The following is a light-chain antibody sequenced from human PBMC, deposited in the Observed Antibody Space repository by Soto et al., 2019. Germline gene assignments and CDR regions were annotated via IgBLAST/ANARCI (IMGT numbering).Light chain of an antibody. CDR1: SSNIGAPYD. CDR2: GNS. J-gene: IGLJ7*01. CDR3: QSYDSSLSGWV. Sequence: QSVLTQPPSVSGAPGQRVTISCTGNSSNIGAPYDVHWYQQLPGAVPKLLISGNSNRPSWVPDRFSGSKSGPSASLAITGLQTEDEADYYCQSYDSSLSGWVFGGGTQLTVL. V-gene: IGLV1-40*01.